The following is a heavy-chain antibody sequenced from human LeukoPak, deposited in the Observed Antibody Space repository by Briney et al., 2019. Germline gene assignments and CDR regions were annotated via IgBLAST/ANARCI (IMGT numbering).Heavy chain of an antibody. J-gene: IGHJ4*02. CDR3: AKSRVRGVYYFDY. D-gene: IGHD3-10*02. Sequence: GGSLRLSCAASGFTFRTYGMDWVRQAPGKGLEWVAIISYDGSNEDYADSVKGRFTISRDNSKNTLYLQMNSLRAEDSAVYYCAKSRVRGVYYFDYWGQGTLVTVSS. CDR2: ISYDGSNE. CDR1: GFTFRTYG. V-gene: IGHV3-30*18.